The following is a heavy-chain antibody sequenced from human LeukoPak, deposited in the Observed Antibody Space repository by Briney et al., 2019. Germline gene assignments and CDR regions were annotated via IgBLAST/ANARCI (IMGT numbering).Heavy chain of an antibody. CDR1: GYTFTSYD. Sequence: ASVKVSCKASGYTFTSYDTNWNRQATGQGLEWMGWMNPNSGNTGYAQKFQGRVTMTRNTSISTAYMELSSLRSEDTAVYYRARALRITIFGVVIGAWFDPWGQGTLVTVSS. J-gene: IGHJ5*02. D-gene: IGHD3-3*01. CDR3: ARALRITIFGVVIGAWFDP. CDR2: MNPNSGNT. V-gene: IGHV1-8*02.